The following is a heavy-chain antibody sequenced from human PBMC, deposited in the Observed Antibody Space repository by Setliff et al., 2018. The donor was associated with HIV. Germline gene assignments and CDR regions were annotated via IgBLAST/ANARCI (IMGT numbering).Heavy chain of an antibody. CDR1: GGSISSINW. J-gene: IGHJ4*02. D-gene: IGHD1-26*01. CDR3: ARVGSVGYYRFFDY. CDR2: IYYSGST. Sequence: SETLSLTCAVSGGSISSINWWTWVRQHPGKGLEWIGYIYYSGSTYYNPSLKSRVTISVDTSKSQVHLTLTSVTAADTAVYHCARVGSVGYYRFFDYWGQGALVTVSS. V-gene: IGHV4-4*02.